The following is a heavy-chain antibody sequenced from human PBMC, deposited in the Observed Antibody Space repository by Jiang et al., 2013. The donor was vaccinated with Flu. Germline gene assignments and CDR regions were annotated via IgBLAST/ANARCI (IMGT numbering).Heavy chain of an antibody. CDR2: ITPNSGDT. J-gene: IGHJ5*02. Sequence: GAEVKKPGASVKVSCKASGYTFTFYFIHWVRQAPGQGLEWMGRITPNSGDTNYARKFQGRVTMTRDTSISTAYMELSRLTSDDTAVYYCARDAYSNPLEGWFDPWGQGTLVTVSS. D-gene: IGHD4-11*01. CDR1: GYTFTFYF. V-gene: IGHV1-2*06. CDR3: ARDAYSNPLEGWFDP.